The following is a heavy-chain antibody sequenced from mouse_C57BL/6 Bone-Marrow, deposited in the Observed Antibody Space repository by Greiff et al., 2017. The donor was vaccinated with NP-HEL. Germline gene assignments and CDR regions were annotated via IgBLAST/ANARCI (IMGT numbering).Heavy chain of an antibody. V-gene: IGHV5-17*01. D-gene: IGHD1-1*01. CDR3: ARAPFITTVVADWYFDV. J-gene: IGHJ1*03. Sequence: VQLVESGGGLVKPGGSLKLSCAASGFTFSDYGMHWVRQAPEKGLEWVAYISSGSSTIYYADTVKGRFTISRDNAKNTLFLQMTSLRSEDTAMYYCARAPFITTVVADWYFDVWGTGTTVTVSS. CDR1: GFTFSDYG. CDR2: ISSGSSTI.